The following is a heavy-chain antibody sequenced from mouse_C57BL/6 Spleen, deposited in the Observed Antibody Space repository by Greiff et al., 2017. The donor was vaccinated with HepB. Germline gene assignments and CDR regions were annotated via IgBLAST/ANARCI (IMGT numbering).Heavy chain of an antibody. CDR3: ARSQTGHWYFDV. V-gene: IGHV1-54*01. CDR2: INPGSGGT. CDR1: GYAFTNYL. Sequence: QVQLKESGAELVRPGTSVKVSCKASGYAFTNYLIEWVKQRPGQGLEWIGVINPGSGGTNYNEKFKGKATLTADKSSSTAYMQLSSLTSEDSAVYFCARSQTGHWYFDVWGTGTTVTVSS. D-gene: IGHD4-1*01. J-gene: IGHJ1*03.